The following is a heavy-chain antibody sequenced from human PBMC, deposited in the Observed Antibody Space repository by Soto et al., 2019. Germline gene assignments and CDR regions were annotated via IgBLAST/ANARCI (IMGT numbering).Heavy chain of an antibody. D-gene: IGHD1-26*01. Sequence: PGGSLRLSCAASGFTFNNYAMSWVRQAPGKGLEWVSAISANGQGIYYADSVKGRFIISRDSSKNTVFLHMDSLTAEDTAVYYCAKARNYPWDQFNNWGQGTLVTVSS. CDR2: ISANGQGI. CDR1: GFTFNNYA. CDR3: AKARNYPWDQFNN. J-gene: IGHJ4*02. V-gene: IGHV3-23*01.